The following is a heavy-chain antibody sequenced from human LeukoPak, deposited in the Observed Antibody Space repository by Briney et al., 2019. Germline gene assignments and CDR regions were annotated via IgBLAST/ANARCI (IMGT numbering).Heavy chain of an antibody. D-gene: IGHD3-10*02. CDR3: AELGITTIGGV. CDR2: ISSSSSYI. Sequence: GGSLRLSCAASGFTFISYSMNWVRQAPGKGLEWVSSISSSSSYIYYTDSVKGRFTISRDNAKNSLYLQMNSLRAEDTAVYYCAELGITTIGGVWGKGTTVTISS. J-gene: IGHJ6*04. CDR1: GFTFISYS. V-gene: IGHV3-21*01.